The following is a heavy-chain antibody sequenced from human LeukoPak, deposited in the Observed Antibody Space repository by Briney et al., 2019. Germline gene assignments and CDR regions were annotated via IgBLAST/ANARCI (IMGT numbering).Heavy chain of an antibody. CDR1: GFTFSSYA. CDR3: AKPLEKYTYGGNFDY. V-gene: IGHV3-23*01. CDR2: ISSSADST. D-gene: IGHD4-23*01. J-gene: IGHJ4*02. Sequence: GGSLRLSCEASGFTFSSYAMSWVRQAPGKGLAWVSVISSSADSTYYADSVKGRFTISRDNSKNTLYLQMNNLRAEDRAVYYCAKPLEKYTYGGNFDYWGQGLLVTVSS.